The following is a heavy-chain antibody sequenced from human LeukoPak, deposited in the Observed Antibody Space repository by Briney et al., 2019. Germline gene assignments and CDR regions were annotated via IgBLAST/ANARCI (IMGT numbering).Heavy chain of an antibody. V-gene: IGHV1-2*02. CDR3: ASQLRFLEWYGMDV. J-gene: IGHJ6*02. Sequence: EASVKVSCKASGYTFTGYYMHWVRPAPGQGLEWMGWINPNSGGTNYAQKFQGRVTMTRDTSISTAYMELSRLRSDDTAVYYCASQLRFLEWYGMDVWGQGTTVTVSS. D-gene: IGHD3-3*01. CDR1: GYTFTGYY. CDR2: INPNSGGT.